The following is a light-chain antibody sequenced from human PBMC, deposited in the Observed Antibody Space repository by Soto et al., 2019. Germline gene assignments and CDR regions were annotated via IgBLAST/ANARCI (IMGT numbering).Light chain of an antibody. J-gene: IGLJ3*02. CDR2: EVS. CDR1: SSDISGHNY. V-gene: IGLV2-8*01. Sequence: QSALTQPASASGSPGQSVTISCTGASSDISGHNYVSWYQQHPGKAPKLMIYEVSKRPSWVPDRFSASKSGNTASLTVSGLQAEDEADYYCSSYAGGNNWVFGGGTKVTVL. CDR3: SSYAGGNNWV.